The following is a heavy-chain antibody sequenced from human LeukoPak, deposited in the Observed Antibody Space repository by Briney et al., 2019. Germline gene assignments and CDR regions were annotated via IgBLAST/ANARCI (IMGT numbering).Heavy chain of an antibody. V-gene: IGHV1-18*01. D-gene: IGHD2-2*02. Sequence: ASVKVSCKASGYTSTSYGISWVRQAPGQGLEWMGWISAYSGNTNYAQKLQGRVTMTTDTSTNTAYMELRSLRSDDTAVYYCARGYCSSTNCYRFDYWGQGTLVTVSS. CDR1: GYTSTSYG. J-gene: IGHJ4*02. CDR3: ARGYCSSTNCYRFDY. CDR2: ISAYSGNT.